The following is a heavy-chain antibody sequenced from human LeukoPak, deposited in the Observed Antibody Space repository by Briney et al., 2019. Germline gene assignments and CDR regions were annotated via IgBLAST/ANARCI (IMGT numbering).Heavy chain of an antibody. V-gene: IGHV4-39*01. CDR1: GGSISSSSYY. D-gene: IGHD3-10*01. Sequence: PSETLSLTCTVSGGSISSSSYYWGWIRQPPGKGLKWIGSIYYSGSTYYNPSLKSRVTISVDTSKNQFSLKLSSVTAADTAVYYCATLYGSGIDYWGQGTLVTVSS. CDR2: IYYSGST. CDR3: ATLYGSGIDY. J-gene: IGHJ4*02.